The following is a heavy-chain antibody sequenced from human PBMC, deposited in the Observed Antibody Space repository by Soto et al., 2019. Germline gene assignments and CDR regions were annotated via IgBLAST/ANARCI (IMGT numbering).Heavy chain of an antibody. Sequence: QVQLEESGGGVVQPGRSQRLSCAASGFIFSSYSMHWVRQAPGKWLEWVAIISNDGSSKYYVDSVKGRFTISRDNSNNTLSLQMNSLRAEDTAVYYCARDKFLDAFDIWGQGTMVTVSS. CDR3: ARDKFLDAFDI. CDR1: GFIFSSYS. CDR2: ISNDGSSK. D-gene: IGHD2-21*01. J-gene: IGHJ3*02. V-gene: IGHV3-30-3*01.